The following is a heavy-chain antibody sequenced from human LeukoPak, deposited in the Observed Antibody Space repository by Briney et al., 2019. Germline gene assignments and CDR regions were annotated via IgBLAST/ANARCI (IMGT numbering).Heavy chain of an antibody. V-gene: IGHV3-23*01. CDR2: ISGSGGST. J-gene: IGHJ4*02. CDR1: GFTFSSYA. Sequence: QSGGSLRLSCAASGFTFSSYAMSWVRQAPGKGLEWVSAISGSGGSTYYADSVKGRFTIPRDNSKNTLYLQMNSLRAEDTAVYYCAKDLMRSITIPDYWGQGTLVTVSS. CDR3: AKDLMRSITIPDY. D-gene: IGHD3-3*01.